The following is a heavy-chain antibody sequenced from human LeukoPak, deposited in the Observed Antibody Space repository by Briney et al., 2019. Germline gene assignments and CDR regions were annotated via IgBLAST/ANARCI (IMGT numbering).Heavy chain of an antibody. J-gene: IGHJ4*02. Sequence: GASVTVSFKASGGTFSSYAISWVRQAPGQGLEWMGGIIPIFGTANYAQKFQGRVTITADKSTSTAYMELSSLRSEDTAVYYCARQRISSSWYPDYWGQGTLVTVSS. V-gene: IGHV1-69*06. CDR2: IIPIFGTA. CDR3: ARQRISSSWYPDY. CDR1: GGTFSSYA. D-gene: IGHD6-13*01.